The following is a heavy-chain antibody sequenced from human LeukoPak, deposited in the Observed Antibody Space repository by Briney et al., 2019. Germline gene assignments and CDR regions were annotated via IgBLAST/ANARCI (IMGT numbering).Heavy chain of an antibody. D-gene: IGHD3-9*01. CDR2: INPNSGST. J-gene: IGHJ4*02. Sequence: ASVKVSCKASGYTFTGYYMHWVRQAPGQGLEWMGWINPNSGSTNYAQKFQGRVTMTRVKSKSTAYMELSRLRADDTAVYYCAGCFLLGYCERGGAPDYWGQGTLVTVSS. V-gene: IGHV1-2*02. CDR3: AGCFLLGYCERGGAPDY. CDR1: GYTFTGYY.